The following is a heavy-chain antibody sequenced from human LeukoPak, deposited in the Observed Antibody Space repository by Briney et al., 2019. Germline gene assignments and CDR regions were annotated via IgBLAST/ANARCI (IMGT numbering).Heavy chain of an antibody. CDR1: GGTFSSYA. CDR3: ARALGRYIVATIIGY. CDR2: IIPIFGTA. J-gene: IGHJ4*02. Sequence: SVKVSCKASGGTFSSYAISWVRQAPGQGLEWMGGIIPIFGTANYAQKFQGSVTITADESTSTAYMELSSLRSEDTAVYYCARALGRYIVATIIGYWGQGTLVTVSS. V-gene: IGHV1-69*13. D-gene: IGHD5-12*01.